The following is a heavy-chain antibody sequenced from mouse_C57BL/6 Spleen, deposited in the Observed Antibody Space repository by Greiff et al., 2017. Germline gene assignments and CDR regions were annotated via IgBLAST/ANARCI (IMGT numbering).Heavy chain of an antibody. Sequence: QVQLKESGPGLVQPSQSLSITCTVSGFSLTSYGVHWVRQSPGKGLEWLGVIWSGGSTDYNAAFISRLSISKDNSKSQVFFKMNSLQADDTAIYYCARNSNYEAMDYWGQGTSVTVSS. CDR2: IWSGGST. CDR3: ARNSNYEAMDY. CDR1: GFSLTSYG. J-gene: IGHJ4*01. D-gene: IGHD2-4*01. V-gene: IGHV2-2*01.